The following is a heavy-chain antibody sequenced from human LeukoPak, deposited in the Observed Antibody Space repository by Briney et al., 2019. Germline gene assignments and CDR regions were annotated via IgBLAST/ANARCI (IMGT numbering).Heavy chain of an antibody. CDR1: GGSISTYY. V-gene: IGHV4-4*07. CDR2: IYTSGST. J-gene: IGHJ4*02. CDR3: ARLYSSSWYTDY. Sequence: KTSETLSLTCTVSGGSISTYYWSWIRQPAGKGLEWIGRIYTSGSTNYNPSLKSRVTMSVDTSKDQFSLKLSSVTAADTAVYYCARLYSSSWYTDYWGQGTLVTVSS. D-gene: IGHD6-13*01.